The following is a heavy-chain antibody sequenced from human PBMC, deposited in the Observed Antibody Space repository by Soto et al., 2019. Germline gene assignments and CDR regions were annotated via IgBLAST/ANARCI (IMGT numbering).Heavy chain of an antibody. J-gene: IGHJ6*02. CDR1: GFTFSSYG. CDR2: ISYDGSNK. D-gene: IGHD3-10*01. CDR3: AKTLGFGELFYYYGMDV. V-gene: IGHV3-30*18. Sequence: GGSLRLSCAASGFTFSSYGMHWVRQAPGKGLEWVAVISYDGSNKYYADSVKGRFTISRDNSKNTLYLQMNSLRAEDTAVYYCAKTLGFGELFYYYGMDVWRQGTTVTVSS.